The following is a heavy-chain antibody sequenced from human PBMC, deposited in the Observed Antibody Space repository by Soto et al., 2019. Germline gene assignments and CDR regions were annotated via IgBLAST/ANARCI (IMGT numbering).Heavy chain of an antibody. Sequence: PGGSLRLSCAASGFTVDDYGMHWVRQAPGKGLEWVSSISWRSGSIGYADSVKGRFTISRDNAKNSLYLQMNSLRAEDTAFYYCAKGMSSGWAYGMDVWGQGTTVTVSS. D-gene: IGHD6-19*01. J-gene: IGHJ6*02. CDR1: GFTVDDYG. CDR2: ISWRSGSI. CDR3: AKGMSSGWAYGMDV. V-gene: IGHV3-9*01.